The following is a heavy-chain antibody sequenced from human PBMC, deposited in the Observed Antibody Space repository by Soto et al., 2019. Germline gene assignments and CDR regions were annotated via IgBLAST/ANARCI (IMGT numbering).Heavy chain of an antibody. J-gene: IGHJ4*02. CDR3: TRGRGFGHFTPPFDY. V-gene: IGHV4-34*01. D-gene: IGHD3-10*01. CDR1: GGSFSGYF. Sequence: QVQLQQWGAGLLKPSETMSLTCAVSGGSFSGYFWSWIRQPPGKGLEWIGEINHSGSTYYNPSLGSRVTALVDTSRSQFSLKLRSVTAADTAVYFCTRGRGFGHFTPPFDYWGQGTLVTVSS. CDR2: INHSGST.